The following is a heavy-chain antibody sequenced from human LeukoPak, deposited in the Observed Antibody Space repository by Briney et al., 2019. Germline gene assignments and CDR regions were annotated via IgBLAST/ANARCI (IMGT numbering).Heavy chain of an antibody. V-gene: IGHV3-66*01. D-gene: IGHD3-10*01. Sequence: GSLRLSCAASGFTVSSNYMSWVRQAPGKGLEWVSVIYSGGSTYYADSVKGRFTISGDNSKNTLYLQMNSLRAEDTAVYYCARDLIRGAAFDIWGQGTMVTVSS. CDR3: ARDLIRGAAFDI. CDR2: IYSGGST. J-gene: IGHJ3*02. CDR1: GFTVSSNY.